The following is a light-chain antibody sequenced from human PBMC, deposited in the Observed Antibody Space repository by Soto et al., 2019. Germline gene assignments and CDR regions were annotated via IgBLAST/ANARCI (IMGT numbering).Light chain of an antibody. CDR2: AVS. Sequence: EIVLTQSPGTLSLSPGERATLSCRASQSVSSSYLAWYQQKPGQAPRLLIYAVSNRATGIPDRFSGSGSGTDFTLTISRLEPEDFAVYYCQQYDSSTYTFGQGTKLEIK. CDR3: QQYDSSTYT. J-gene: IGKJ2*01. CDR1: QSVSSSY. V-gene: IGKV3-20*01.